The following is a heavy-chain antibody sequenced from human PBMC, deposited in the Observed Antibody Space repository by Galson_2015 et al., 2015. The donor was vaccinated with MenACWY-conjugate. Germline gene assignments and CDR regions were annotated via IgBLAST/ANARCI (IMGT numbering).Heavy chain of an antibody. CDR3: AREGKSNDYGGNSADY. V-gene: IGHV1-69*06. J-gene: IGHJ4*02. D-gene: IGHD4-23*01. CDR2: ITPIFGTA. CDR1: GGTFSIYT. Sequence: SVKVSCKASGGTFSIYTFSWVRQAPGQGLEWMGGITPIFGTANYAQKFQGRLTITADRSTSTAYMELNSLRSDDTAVYYCAREGKSNDYGGNSADYWGQGTRVIVSS.